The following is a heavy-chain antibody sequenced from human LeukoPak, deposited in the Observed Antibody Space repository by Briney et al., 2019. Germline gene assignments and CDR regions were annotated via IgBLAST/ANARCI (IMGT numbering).Heavy chain of an antibody. CDR3: AKSRAAGSYYYYDVDV. CDR1: GFTFSSFG. J-gene: IGHJ6*02. CDR2: MSYDGSNK. V-gene: IGHV3-30*18. Sequence: GGSLRLSCAASGFTFSSFGIHWVRQAPGKGLDWVAVMSYDGSNKSYADSVKGRFTISRDNSKKTLFLQMNSLRAEDTAVYYCAKSRAAGSYYYYDVDVWGQGTTVTVSS. D-gene: IGHD6-13*01.